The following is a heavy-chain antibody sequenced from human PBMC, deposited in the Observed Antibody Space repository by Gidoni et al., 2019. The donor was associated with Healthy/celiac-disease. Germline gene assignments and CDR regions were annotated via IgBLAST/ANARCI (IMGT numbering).Heavy chain of an antibody. CDR1: GGSISSYY. Sequence: QVQLQESGPGLLKPSETLSLTCTVSGGSISSYYCIWTRPPPGRGLEWIGYIQYSGLTNYNPTLKSRVTISVDTTKTQFSLKLSSVTAADTAVYYCARDPLGYCSSTSCYGYYYYGMDVWGQGTTVTVSS. V-gene: IGHV4-59*01. J-gene: IGHJ6*02. D-gene: IGHD2-2*01. CDR2: IQYSGLT. CDR3: ARDPLGYCSSTSCYGYYYYGMDV.